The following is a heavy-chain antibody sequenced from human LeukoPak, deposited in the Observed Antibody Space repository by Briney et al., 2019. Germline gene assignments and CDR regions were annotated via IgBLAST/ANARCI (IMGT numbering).Heavy chain of an antibody. V-gene: IGHV1-69*06. CDR1: GGTFSSYA. CDR3: ARGRDGYNYGWNFQY. CDR2: IIPIFGTA. D-gene: IGHD5-24*01. Sequence: ASVKVSCKASGGTFSSYAINWVRQAPGQRLEWMGGIIPIFGTANYAQKFQGRVTITADKSTSTAYMQLSSLRAEDTALYYCARGRDGYNYGWNFQYWGQGTLVTVSS. J-gene: IGHJ1*01.